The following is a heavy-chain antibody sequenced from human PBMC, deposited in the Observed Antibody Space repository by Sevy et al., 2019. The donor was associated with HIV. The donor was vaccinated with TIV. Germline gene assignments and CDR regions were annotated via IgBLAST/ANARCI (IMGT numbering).Heavy chain of an antibody. V-gene: IGHV3-9*01. Sequence: GGSLRRSCAASGFTFDDYAMHWVRQAPGKGLEWVSGISWNSGSIGYADSVKGRFTISGDNAKNSLYLQMNSLRAEDTALYYCAKGWFGELELYYFDYWGQGTLVTVSS. CDR3: AKGWFGELELYYFDY. CDR2: ISWNSGSI. J-gene: IGHJ4*02. CDR1: GFTFDDYA. D-gene: IGHD3-10*01.